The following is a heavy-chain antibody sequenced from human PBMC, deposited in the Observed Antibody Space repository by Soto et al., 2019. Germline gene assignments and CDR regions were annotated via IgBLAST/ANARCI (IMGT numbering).Heavy chain of an antibody. CDR1: GQSFSGHS. CDR2: ISESGST. V-gene: IGHV4-34*01. Sequence: QVQLQQWGAGLVKPSETLSLSCAVYGQSFSGHSWAWIRQPPGKGLEWIGEISESGSTYYNPSLKSRATISTDTSNNQFSLKLNSVTAADTAAYFCARGSGIVALPGELEDVNYDFWGQGTLVNVSS. J-gene: IGHJ4*02. D-gene: IGHD1-1*01. CDR3: ARGSGIVALPGELEDVNYDF.